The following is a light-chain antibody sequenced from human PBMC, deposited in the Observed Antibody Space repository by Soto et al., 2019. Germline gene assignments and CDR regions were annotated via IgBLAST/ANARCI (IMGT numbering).Light chain of an antibody. CDR3: QQRYSTLFS. CDR2: AAS. J-gene: IGKJ3*01. V-gene: IGKV1-39*01. CDR1: QSISHY. Sequence: DIQMTQSPSSLSASVGDGVTITCRASQSISHYLNWYQQKPGKAPKLLIYAASSLQSGVPSRFSGSGSGTDFPLTISSLQPEDFATYYCQQRYSTLFSFGPGTKVDIK.